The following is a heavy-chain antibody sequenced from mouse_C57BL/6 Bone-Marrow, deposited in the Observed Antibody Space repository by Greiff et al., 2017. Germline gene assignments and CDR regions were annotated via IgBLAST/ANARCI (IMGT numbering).Heavy chain of an antibody. J-gene: IGHJ1*03. CDR3: ARLEFDGSSGDWYFDV. CDR2: IYPRDGST. D-gene: IGHD1-1*01. V-gene: IGHV1-85*01. CDR1: GYTFTSYD. Sequence: QFQLQQSGPELVKPGASVKLSCKASGYTFTSYDINWVKQRPGQGLEWIGWIYPRDGSTKYNEKFTGKATLTVATSSSTAYMELHSLTSEDSAVYFCARLEFDGSSGDWYFDVWGTGTTVTVSS.